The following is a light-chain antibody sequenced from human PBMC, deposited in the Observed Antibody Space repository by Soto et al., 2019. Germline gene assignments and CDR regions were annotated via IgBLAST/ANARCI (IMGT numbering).Light chain of an antibody. V-gene: IGKV3D-15*01. J-gene: IGKJ5*01. CDR3: QQYGSSPLT. CDR1: QSVSSN. Sequence: EIVMTQSPATLSVSPGERATLSCRASQSVSSNLAWYQQKPGQAPRLLIYGASSRATGIPVRFSGSGSGTDFTLTISSLEPEDFAVYYCQQYGSSPLTFGQGTRLEIK. CDR2: GAS.